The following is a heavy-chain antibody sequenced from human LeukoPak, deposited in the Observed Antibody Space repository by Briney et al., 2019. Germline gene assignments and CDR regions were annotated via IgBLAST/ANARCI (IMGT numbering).Heavy chain of an antibody. CDR3: ASTDDSSGYYYGTN. J-gene: IGHJ4*02. D-gene: IGHD3-22*01. Sequence: ASVKVSCKVSGYTLTELSVHWVRQAPGKGLEWMGGFDPEDGETIYAQKFQGRVTMTEDTSTDTAYMELSSLRSEDTAVYYCASTDDSSGYYYGTNWGQGTLVTVSS. V-gene: IGHV1-24*01. CDR2: FDPEDGET. CDR1: GYTLTELS.